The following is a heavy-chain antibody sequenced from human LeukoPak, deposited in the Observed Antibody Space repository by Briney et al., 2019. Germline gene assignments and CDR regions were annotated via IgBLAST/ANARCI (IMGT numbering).Heavy chain of an antibody. CDR2: ISSSSTI. V-gene: IGHV3-48*01. CDR1: GFTFSSYS. CDR3: ARENTLYSYGRWFDP. D-gene: IGHD5-18*01. J-gene: IGHJ5*02. Sequence: SGGSLRLSCAASGFTFSSYSMNWVRQAPGKGLEWVSYISSSSTIYYADSVKGRFTISRDNAKNSLYLQMNSLSAEDTAVYYCARENTLYSYGRWFDPWGQGTLVAVSS.